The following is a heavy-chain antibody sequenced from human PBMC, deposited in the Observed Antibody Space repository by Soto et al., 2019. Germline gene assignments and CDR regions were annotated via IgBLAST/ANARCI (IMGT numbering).Heavy chain of an antibody. Sequence: QVQLVESGGGVVQPGRSLRLSCAASGFTFSSYAMHWVRQVPGKGLEWVAVISYDGSNKYYADSVKGRFTISRHNSKNTLYLQMISLSADDTVVYYCARGDPDIPAAGQYYFDYWGQGTLVTVSS. CDR1: GFTFSSYA. D-gene: IGHD6-13*01. CDR2: ISYDGSNK. V-gene: IGHV3-30-3*01. J-gene: IGHJ4*02. CDR3: ARGDPDIPAAGQYYFDY.